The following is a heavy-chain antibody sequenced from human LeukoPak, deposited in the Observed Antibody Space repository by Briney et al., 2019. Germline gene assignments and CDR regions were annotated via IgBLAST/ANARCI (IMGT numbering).Heavy chain of an antibody. CDR2: IKQDGSEK. CDR3: ARVDIVLMVYAEAPDVPYFDY. CDR1: GFTFSSYW. Sequence: PGGSLRLSCAASGFTFSSYWMSWVRQAPGKGLEWVANIKQDGSEKYYVDSVKGRFTISRDNAKNSLYLQMNSLRAEDTAVYYCARVDIVLMVYAEAPDVPYFDYWGQGTPVTVSS. V-gene: IGHV3-7*01. D-gene: IGHD2-8*01. J-gene: IGHJ4*02.